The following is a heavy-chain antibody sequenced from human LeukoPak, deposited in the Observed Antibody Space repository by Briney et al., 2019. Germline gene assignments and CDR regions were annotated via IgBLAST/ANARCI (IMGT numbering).Heavy chain of an antibody. CDR2: IYYSGNT. CDR1: GGSISSSSYY. D-gene: IGHD3-10*02. Sequence: PSETLSLTCTVSGGSISSSSYYWVWLPPPPGKGRVWLGCIYYSGNTYYNPSLKCRVTISVDTSKNQFALTLSSVTAADTAVYYCARHVRVSALGDYYYYMDVWGKGTTVTVSS. V-gene: IGHV4-39*06. J-gene: IGHJ6*03. CDR3: ARHVRVSALGDYYYYMDV.